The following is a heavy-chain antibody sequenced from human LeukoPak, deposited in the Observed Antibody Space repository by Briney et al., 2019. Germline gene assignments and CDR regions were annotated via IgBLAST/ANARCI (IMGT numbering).Heavy chain of an antibody. V-gene: IGHV4-59*01. CDR3: ATGDSGSFHDF. J-gene: IGHJ4*02. D-gene: IGHD3-10*01. CDR1: GGSITHYY. Sequence: SETLPLTCSVSGGSITHYYWGWSRQPPGKGLEHIGSISYLANTNHNPSLKSRVTMSVDTSKNQFSLQLTSVTAADTAVYYCATGDSGSFHDFWGQGTLVTVSS. CDR2: ISYLANT.